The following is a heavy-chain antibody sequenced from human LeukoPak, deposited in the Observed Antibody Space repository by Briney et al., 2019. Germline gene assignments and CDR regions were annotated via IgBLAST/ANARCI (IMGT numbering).Heavy chain of an antibody. CDR2: IYYSGST. V-gene: IGHV4-39*07. CDR1: GGSISSSSYY. Sequence: SETLSLTCTVSGGSISSSSYYWGWIRQPPGKGLEWIGSIYYSGSTYYNPSLKSRVTISVDTSKNQFSLKLSSVTAADTAVYYCARFIVVVAATPSGSPGNDAFDIWGQGTMVTVSS. J-gene: IGHJ3*02. D-gene: IGHD2-15*01. CDR3: ARFIVVVAATPSGSPGNDAFDI.